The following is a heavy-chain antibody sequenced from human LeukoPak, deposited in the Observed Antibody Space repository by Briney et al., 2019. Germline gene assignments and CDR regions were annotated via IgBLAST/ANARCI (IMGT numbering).Heavy chain of an antibody. CDR3: ARKGYYYYYMDV. CDR1: GGSISSSSYY. CDR2: IYYSGST. V-gene: IGHV4-39*01. J-gene: IGHJ6*03. Sequence: PSETLSLTCTVSGGSISSSSYYWGWIRQPPGKGLEWIGSIYYSGSTYYNPSLKSRVTISVDTSKNQFSLKPSSVTAADTAVYYCARKGYYYYYMDVWGKGTTVTVSS.